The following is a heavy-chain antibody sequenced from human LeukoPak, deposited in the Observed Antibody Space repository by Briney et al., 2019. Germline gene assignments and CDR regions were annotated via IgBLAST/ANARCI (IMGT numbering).Heavy chain of an antibody. CDR2: INPNSGGT. V-gene: IGHV1-2*02. D-gene: IGHD6-6*01. CDR1: GYTFTGYY. CDR3: ARWYSSSSYFDY. J-gene: IGHJ4*02. Sequence: ASVKVSCKASGYTFTGYYMHWVRQAPGQGLEWMGWINPNSGGTNYAQKFRGRVTMTRDTSISTAYMELSRLRSDDTAVYYCARWYSSSSYFDYWGQGTLVTVSS.